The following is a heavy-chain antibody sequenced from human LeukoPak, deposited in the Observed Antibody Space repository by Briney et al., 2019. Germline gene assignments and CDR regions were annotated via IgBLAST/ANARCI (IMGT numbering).Heavy chain of an antibody. Sequence: GGSLRLSCAASGFTFSSYSMNWVRQAPGKGLEWVSSISSSSSYIYYADSVKGRFTISRDNAKNSVYLQMNSLRAEDTAVYHCAKYAHGSGTSFDPWGQGTLVTVSS. J-gene: IGHJ5*02. CDR1: GFTFSSYS. V-gene: IGHV3-21*01. CDR3: AKYAHGSGTSFDP. CDR2: ISSSSSYI. D-gene: IGHD3-10*01.